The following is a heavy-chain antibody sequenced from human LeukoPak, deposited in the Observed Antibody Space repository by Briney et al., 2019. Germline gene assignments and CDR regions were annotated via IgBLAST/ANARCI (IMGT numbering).Heavy chain of an antibody. CDR3: ARGRLDVLRFLEWPKPLMGV. Sequence: GGSLRLSCAASGFTFSSYAMHWVRQAPGKGLEYVSAISSNGGSTYYANSVKGRFTISRDNSKNTLYLQMGSLRAEDMAVYYCARGRLDVLRFLEWPKPLMGVWGKGTTVTVSS. D-gene: IGHD3-3*01. J-gene: IGHJ6*04. CDR2: ISSNGGST. CDR1: GFTFSSYA. V-gene: IGHV3-64*01.